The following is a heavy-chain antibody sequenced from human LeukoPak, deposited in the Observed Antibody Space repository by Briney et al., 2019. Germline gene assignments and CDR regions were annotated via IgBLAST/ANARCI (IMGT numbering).Heavy chain of an antibody. J-gene: IGHJ5*02. CDR1: GFSFSSYV. CDR3: AKMVTGFPNWFDP. CDR2: IRGSGDST. Sequence: GGSLRLSCAASGFSFSSYVMCWVRQAPGKELEWVSAIRGSGDSTYYADSVKGRFTISRDNSENTLYLQMNSLRAEDTAVYYCAKMVTGFPNWFDPWGQGTLVTVSS. V-gene: IGHV3-23*01. D-gene: IGHD1-1*01.